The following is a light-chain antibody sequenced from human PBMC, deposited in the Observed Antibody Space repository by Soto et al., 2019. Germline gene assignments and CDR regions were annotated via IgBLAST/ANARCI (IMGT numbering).Light chain of an antibody. V-gene: IGLV2-14*03. CDR3: VSYRDPGTYV. J-gene: IGLJ1*01. CDR1: TGDFNDFDS. Sequence: QSVRAQPASVSGAPGRSITISCTGPTGDFNDFDSVPWYQHRPGEAPELKILDFTYRPSGVSERFSGSRSGSAASLTISGLQAEDEADYYCVSYRDPGTYVFGPGTKVTVL. CDR2: DFT.